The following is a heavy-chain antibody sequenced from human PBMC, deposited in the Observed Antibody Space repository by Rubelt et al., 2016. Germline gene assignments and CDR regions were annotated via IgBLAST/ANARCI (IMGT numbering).Heavy chain of an antibody. Sequence: EVQLVESGGGLVQPGGSLRLSCAASGFTFSDYSMNWVRQAPGKGLEWVSYISGSSSSIYYVDSVKGRFTIPRDNAKNALNLQMNSLTVEDTAVYYCARAQGGSHFPFDYWGQGTLVTVSS. D-gene: IGHD1-26*01. CDR1: GFTFSDYS. V-gene: IGHV3-48*01. CDR2: ISGSSSSI. CDR3: ARAQGGSHFPFDY. J-gene: IGHJ4*02.